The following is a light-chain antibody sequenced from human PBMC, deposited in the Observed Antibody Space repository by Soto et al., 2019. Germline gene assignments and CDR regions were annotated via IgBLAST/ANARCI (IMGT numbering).Light chain of an antibody. CDR3: QQYHIYSGT. CDR1: QSISNW. V-gene: IGKV1-5*03. J-gene: IGKJ1*01. Sequence: DIQMTQSPSTLSASVGDRVSITCRASQSISNWLAWYQQKPGKAPNLLIYKASTLASGVPSRFSGSGSGTEFTLTINSLQPDDFATYYCQQYHIYSGTFGQGTKVDIK. CDR2: KAS.